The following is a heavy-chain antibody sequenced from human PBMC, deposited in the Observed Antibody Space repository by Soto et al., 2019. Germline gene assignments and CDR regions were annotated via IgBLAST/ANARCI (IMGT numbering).Heavy chain of an antibody. V-gene: IGHV1-69*13. D-gene: IGHD1-7*01. CDR2: IIPIFGTA. CDR1: GGTFSSYA. CDR3: ARDRDPVGYNWNYQYYFDY. J-gene: IGHJ4*02. Sequence: SVKVSCKASGGTFSSYAISWVRQAPGQGLDLMGGIIPIFGTANYAQKFQGRVTITADESTSTVYMELSSLSSEDTAVYFCARDRDPVGYNWNYQYYFDYWGQGTLVTVSS.